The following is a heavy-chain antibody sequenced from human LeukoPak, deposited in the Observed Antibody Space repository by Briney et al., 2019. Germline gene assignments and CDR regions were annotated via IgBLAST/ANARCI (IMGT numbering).Heavy chain of an antibody. CDR1: GGSFSGYY. Sequence: PSETLSLTCAVYGGSFSGYYWRWIRQPPGKGLEWIGEINQSGSTNYNPSLKSRVTISVDTSKNQFSLKLSSVTAADTAVYYCARVSFPYSSSSRGGWFDPWGQGTLVTVSS. CDR2: INQSGST. CDR3: ARVSFPYSSSSRGGWFDP. J-gene: IGHJ5*02. D-gene: IGHD6-6*01. V-gene: IGHV4-34*01.